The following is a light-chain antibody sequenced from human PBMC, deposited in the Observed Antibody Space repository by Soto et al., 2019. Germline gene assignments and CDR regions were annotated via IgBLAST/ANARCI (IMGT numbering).Light chain of an antibody. CDR3: QQLKTCPLT. Sequence: AIQLTQSPSSLSASVGDRDSITCRASQGISSALAWYQHKPGKAPKIPIYDASSLQSGVPSRFSGSESGTECTLAISGLQPEDFATYYCQQLKTCPLTFGQGTRLEIK. CDR2: DAS. CDR1: QGISSA. V-gene: IGKV1-13*02. J-gene: IGKJ5*01.